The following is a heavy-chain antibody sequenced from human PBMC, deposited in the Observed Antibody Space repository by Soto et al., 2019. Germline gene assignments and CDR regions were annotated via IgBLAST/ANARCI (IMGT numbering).Heavy chain of an antibody. J-gene: IGHJ5*02. CDR2: ISYTYNT. Sequence: PSETLSLTCTVSGGSISSSRYYWGWIRQPPGKGLEWIGSISYTYNTYYNPSLKSRVTISVDTSKNQFSLRLSSVTAADTTVYYCARHDFLTGYSQNNWFDPWGQGTLVTVSS. CDR3: ARHDFLTGYSQNNWFDP. V-gene: IGHV4-39*01. CDR1: GGSISSSRYY. D-gene: IGHD3-9*01.